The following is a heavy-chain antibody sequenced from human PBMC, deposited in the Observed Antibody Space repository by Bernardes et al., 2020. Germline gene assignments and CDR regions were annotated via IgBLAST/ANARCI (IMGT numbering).Heavy chain of an antibody. V-gene: IGHV4-59*01. CDR2: IYNSGRT. D-gene: IGHD1-1*01. CDR3: ARVGGRETGTADPNYYYYYMDV. J-gene: IGHJ6*03. CDR1: GGTISSYY. Sequence: SETLSLTCTVSGGTISSYYWSWIRQPPGKGLEWIGHIYNSGRTNENTSLKIRVNISEDTSKNQFSLKLSSVTAAGTAVYYCARVGGRETGTADPNYYYYYMDVWGKGTTVTVSS.